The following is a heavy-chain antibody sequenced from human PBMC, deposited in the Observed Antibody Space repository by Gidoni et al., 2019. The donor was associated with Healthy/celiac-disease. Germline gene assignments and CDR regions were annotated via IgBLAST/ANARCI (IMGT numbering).Heavy chain of an antibody. V-gene: IGHV4-4*02. CDR3: ARDLRSIAAAGTYYYYYGMDV. CDR2: IYHSGST. J-gene: IGHJ6*02. Sequence: QVQLQESGPGLVKPSGTLSLTCAVSGGSLSSSNWWSWVRQPPGKGLEWIGEIYHSGSTNYNPSLKSRVTISVDKSKNQFSLKLSSVTAADTAVYYCARDLRSIAAAGTYYYYYGMDVWGQGTTVTVSS. D-gene: IGHD6-13*01. CDR1: GGSLSSSNW.